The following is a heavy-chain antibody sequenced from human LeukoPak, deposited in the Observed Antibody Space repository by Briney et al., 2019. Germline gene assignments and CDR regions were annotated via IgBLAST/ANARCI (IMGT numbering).Heavy chain of an antibody. CDR1: GYTFTSYG. Sequence: ASVKVSCRASGYTFTSYGISWVRQAPGQGLEWMGWISAYNGNTNYAQKLQGRVTMTTDTSTSTAYMELRSLRSDDTAVYYCARDGFGELLYYFDYWGQGTLVTVSS. V-gene: IGHV1-18*01. J-gene: IGHJ4*02. CDR2: ISAYNGNT. D-gene: IGHD3-10*01. CDR3: ARDGFGELLYYFDY.